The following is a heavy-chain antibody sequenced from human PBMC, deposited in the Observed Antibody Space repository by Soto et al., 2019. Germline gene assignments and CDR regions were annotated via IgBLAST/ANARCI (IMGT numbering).Heavy chain of an antibody. Sequence: GASVKVSCKVSGYTLTELSMHWVRQAPGKGLEWMGGFDPEDGETIYAQKFQGRVTMTEDTSTDTAYMELSSLRSEDTAVYYCATRRRLRYFDWFPNADYWGQGTLVTVSS. CDR3: ATRRRLRYFDWFPNADY. V-gene: IGHV1-24*01. CDR2: FDPEDGET. CDR1: GYTLTELS. J-gene: IGHJ4*02. D-gene: IGHD3-9*01.